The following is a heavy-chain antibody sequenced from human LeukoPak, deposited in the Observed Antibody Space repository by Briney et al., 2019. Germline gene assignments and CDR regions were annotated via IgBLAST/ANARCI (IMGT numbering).Heavy chain of an antibody. Sequence: GKSLRLSCAASGFTFSSYGMHWVRQAPGKGLEWVAVIWYDGSDKYYADSVQGRFTISRDNSKNTLDLQLNSLRAEDTAVYYCARSPQCEWLGTFDIWGHGTMVTVSS. D-gene: IGHD5-12*01. V-gene: IGHV3-33*01. J-gene: IGHJ3*02. CDR1: GFTFSSYG. CDR2: IWYDGSDK. CDR3: ARSPQCEWLGTFDI.